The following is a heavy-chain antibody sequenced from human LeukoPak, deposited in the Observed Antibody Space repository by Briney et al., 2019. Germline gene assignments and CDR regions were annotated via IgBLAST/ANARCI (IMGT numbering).Heavy chain of an antibody. CDR1: GYTLTELS. D-gene: IGHD6-19*01. CDR3: ATKRVFLGIAVADKFDY. CDR2: FDPEDGET. Sequence: ASVKVSCKVSGYTLTELSMHWVRQAPGKGLEWMGGFDPEDGETIYAQKFQGRVTMTEDTSTDTAYMELSSLRSEDTAVHYCATKRVFLGIAVADKFDYWGRGTLVTVSS. V-gene: IGHV1-24*01. J-gene: IGHJ4*02.